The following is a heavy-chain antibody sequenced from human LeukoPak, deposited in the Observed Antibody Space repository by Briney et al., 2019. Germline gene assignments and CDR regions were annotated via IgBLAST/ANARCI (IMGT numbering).Heavy chain of an antibody. J-gene: IGHJ4*02. CDR1: GFTFSSYW. V-gene: IGHV3-74*01. Sequence: GGSLRLSCAASGFTFSSYWMHWVRQAPGKGLVWVSRIKPDGSSTAYADSVKGRFTISRDNAKNTLYLQVNSLRAEDTAVYYCARGIVGATTIDYWGQGTLVAVSS. D-gene: IGHD1-26*01. CDR2: IKPDGSST. CDR3: ARGIVGATTIDY.